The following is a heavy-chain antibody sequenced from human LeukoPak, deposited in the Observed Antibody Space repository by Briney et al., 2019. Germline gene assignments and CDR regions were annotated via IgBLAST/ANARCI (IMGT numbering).Heavy chain of an antibody. CDR2: ISSNGRIT. Sequence: PGGSPRLSCAASGFSFGTYAMHWVRQAPGKGLEYVSAISSNGRITYYANSVKGRFTISRDNSKNILYLQMGSLRPEDMAVYYCARVSGWYWFDNWGQGTLVTVTS. CDR3: ARVSGWYWFDN. D-gene: IGHD6-19*01. J-gene: IGHJ4*02. CDR1: GFSFGTYA. V-gene: IGHV3-64*01.